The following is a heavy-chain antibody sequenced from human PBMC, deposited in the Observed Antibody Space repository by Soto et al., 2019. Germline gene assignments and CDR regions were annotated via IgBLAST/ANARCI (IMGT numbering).Heavy chain of an antibody. J-gene: IGHJ3*01. V-gene: IGHV3-66*01. Sequence: ELQLVESGGGLVQPGGSLRLSCAASGFSVSINYVNWVRQAPGKGLEWVSVIYSGGTTHYADSVKGRFTISSDTSKNTLYLQMNSLIVEDTAVYYCAGDSTDGDFVDASDVWGQGTMVTVSS. CDR2: IYSGGTT. CDR3: AGDSTDGDFVDASDV. CDR1: GFSVSINY. D-gene: IGHD4-17*01.